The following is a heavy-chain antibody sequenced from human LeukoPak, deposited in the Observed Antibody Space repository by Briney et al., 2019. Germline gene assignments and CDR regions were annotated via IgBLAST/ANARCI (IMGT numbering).Heavy chain of an antibody. V-gene: IGHV4-59*01. CDR2: IYDSGTT. CDR1: GGFFGNYC. CDR3: ARDFSAAFDI. D-gene: IGHD2/OR15-2a*01. Sequence: SETLSLTCTVSGGFFGNYCWSWIRQPPGKGLEWIGYIYDSGTTNYNPSLKSRVTISVDAATNQFSLKLRSVTAADTAVYYCARDFSAAFDIWAKGQWSPSLQ. J-gene: IGHJ3*02.